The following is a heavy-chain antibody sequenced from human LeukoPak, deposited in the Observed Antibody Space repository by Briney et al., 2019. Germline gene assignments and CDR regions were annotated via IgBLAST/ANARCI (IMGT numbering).Heavy chain of an antibody. CDR2: IYPGDSDT. J-gene: IGHJ3*02. CDR3: ARRLFGGNSLGGFDI. Sequence: GESLKISCKGSGYSFTSYCIGWVRQMPGKGLEWMGIIYPGDSDTRYSPSLQGQGTISADKSISTAYLQWSSLKASDTAMYYCARRLFGGNSLGGFDIWGQGTMVTVSS. D-gene: IGHD4-23*01. CDR1: GYSFTSYC. V-gene: IGHV5-51*01.